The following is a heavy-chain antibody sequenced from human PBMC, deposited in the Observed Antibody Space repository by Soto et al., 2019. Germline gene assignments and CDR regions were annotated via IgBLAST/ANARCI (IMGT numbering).Heavy chain of an antibody. CDR3: AHRYGGNYYRWYFDS. CDR2: ISWNDEK. D-gene: IGHD1-26*01. CDR1: GFSLSTSGAG. V-gene: IGHV2-5*01. Sequence: QITLKESGPTLVKPTQTHTVTCTFSGFSLSTSGAGVGWIRQSPGKAPEWLALISWNDEKRYNPGLKSRLTITKDTSKNQVVLTMTNLDPVDTSTYFCAHRYGGNYYRWYFDSCGQGTLVTVSS. J-gene: IGHJ4*02.